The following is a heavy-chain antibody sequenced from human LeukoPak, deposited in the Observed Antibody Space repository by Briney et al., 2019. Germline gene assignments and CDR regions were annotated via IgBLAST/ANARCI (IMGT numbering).Heavy chain of an antibody. V-gene: IGHV3-21*01. CDR1: GFTFDDYG. Sequence: GGSLRLSCAASGFTFDDYGMSWVRQAPGKGLEWVSSISSSSSYIYYADSVKGRFTISRDNSKNTLYLQMNSLRAEDTAVYYCASQWLFDYWGQGTLVTVSS. J-gene: IGHJ4*02. D-gene: IGHD6-19*01. CDR3: ASQWLFDY. CDR2: ISSSSSYI.